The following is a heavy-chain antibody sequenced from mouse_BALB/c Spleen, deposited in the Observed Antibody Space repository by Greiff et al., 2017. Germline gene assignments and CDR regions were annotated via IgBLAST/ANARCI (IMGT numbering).Heavy chain of an antibody. CDR1: GFTFSDYY. J-gene: IGHJ1*01. CDR3: ARQRATVNWYFDV. V-gene: IGHV5-4*02. D-gene: IGHD1-1*01. CDR2: ISDGGSYT. Sequence: EVQVVESGGGLVKPGGSLKLSCAASGFTFSDYYMYWVRQTPEKRLEWVATISDGGSYTYYPDSVKGRFTISRDNAKNNLYLQMSSLKSEDTAMYYCARQRATVNWYFDVWGAGTTVTVSS.